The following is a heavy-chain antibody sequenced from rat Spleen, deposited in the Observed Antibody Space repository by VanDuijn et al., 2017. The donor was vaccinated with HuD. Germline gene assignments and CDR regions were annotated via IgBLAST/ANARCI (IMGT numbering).Heavy chain of an antibody. CDR2: IKAKSNNYAT. Sequence: EVQVLESGGGLVQPGNSLKLSCATSGFTFSTAWMYWYRQFPEKRLEWVARIKAKSNNYATDYTESVKGRFAISRDDSKRTIYLQMNNLKEEDTALYYYAETVKGRFTISRDNSKTTLYLEMNSLTSEDTAMYYCAALASPMGYWGQGVMVTVSS. J-gene: IGHJ2*01. V-gene: IGHV6-6*01. CDR3: AETVKGRFTISRDNSKTTLYLEMNSLTSEDTAMYYCAALASPMGY. D-gene: IGHD1-1*01. CDR1: GFTFSTAW.